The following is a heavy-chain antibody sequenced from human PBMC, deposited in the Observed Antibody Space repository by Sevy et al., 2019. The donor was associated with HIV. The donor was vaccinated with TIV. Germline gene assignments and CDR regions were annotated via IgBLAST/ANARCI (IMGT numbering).Heavy chain of an antibody. D-gene: IGHD1-26*01. V-gene: IGHV3-53*01. CDR1: GFTVSSNY. J-gene: IGHJ6*02. CDR2: IYSGGST. Sequence: GGSLRLSCAASGFTVSSNYMSWVRQAPGKGLEWVSVIYSGGSTYYADSVKGRFTISRDNSKNTLYLQMNSLRAEDTAVYYCARDRSGSYYYSYGMDVWGQGTTVTVSS. CDR3: ARDRSGSYYYSYGMDV.